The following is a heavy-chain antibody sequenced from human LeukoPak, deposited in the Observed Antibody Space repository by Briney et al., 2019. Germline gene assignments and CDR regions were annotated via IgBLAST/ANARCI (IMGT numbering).Heavy chain of an antibody. Sequence: KPSETPSLTRPVSGGSIRSYYWGLIRQPPGEGLEWMAHIHDSGSTYYNPSLKSRLTMSVDTSKNQFSLRLSSVTAADTAVYYCARHLNGGTYPLDHWGQGTLVTVSS. D-gene: IGHD3-9*01. CDR1: GGSIRSYY. CDR2: IHDSGST. J-gene: IGHJ4*02. CDR3: ARHLNGGTYPLDH. V-gene: IGHV4-59*08.